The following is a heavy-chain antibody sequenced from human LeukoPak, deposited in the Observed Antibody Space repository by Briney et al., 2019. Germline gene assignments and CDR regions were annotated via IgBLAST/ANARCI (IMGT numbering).Heavy chain of an antibody. J-gene: IGHJ4*02. Sequence: SETLSLTCTVSGGSISSGDYYWSWIRQPPGKGLEWIGYIYYSGSTYYNPSLKSRVTISVDTSKNQFSLKLSSVTAADTAVYYCARGGRHRFLEWLLSSPVSYFDYWGQGTLVTVSS. V-gene: IGHV4-30-4*01. CDR2: IYYSGST. CDR3: ARGGRHRFLEWLLSSPVSYFDY. D-gene: IGHD3-3*01. CDR1: GGSISSGDYY.